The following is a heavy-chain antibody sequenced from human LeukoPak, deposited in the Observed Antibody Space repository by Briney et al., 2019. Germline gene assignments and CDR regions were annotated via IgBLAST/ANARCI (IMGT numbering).Heavy chain of an antibody. Sequence: ASVKVSCKASGYTFTSYDINWVRQATGQGLEWMGWMNPNSGNTGYAQKFQGRVTITRNTSISTAYMELSSLRSEDTAVYYCARDPAASYYYYMDVWGKGTTVTVSS. CDR1: GYTFTSYD. CDR2: MNPNSGNT. CDR3: ARDPAASYYYYMDV. V-gene: IGHV1-8*03. J-gene: IGHJ6*03. D-gene: IGHD2-2*01.